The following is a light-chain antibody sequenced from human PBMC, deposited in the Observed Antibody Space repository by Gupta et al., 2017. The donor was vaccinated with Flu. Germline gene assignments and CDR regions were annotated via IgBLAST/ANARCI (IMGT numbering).Light chain of an antibody. CDR3: QQRSNWPVT. CDR2: DAS. Sequence: EIVFTQSPATLSLSPGERATLSCRASQSVSSYLAWYQPKPGQAPRLLIYDASNRATGIPARFSGSGSGTDFTLTISSLEPEDFAVYYCQQRSNWPVTFGQGTKLEIK. CDR1: QSVSSY. J-gene: IGKJ2*01. V-gene: IGKV3-11*01.